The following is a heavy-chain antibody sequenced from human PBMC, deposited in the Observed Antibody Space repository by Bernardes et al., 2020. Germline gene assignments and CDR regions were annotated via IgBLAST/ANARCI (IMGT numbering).Heavy chain of an antibody. CDR2: ISSSSSYI. V-gene: IGHV3-21*01. CDR3: AREGSSSPGAFDY. J-gene: IGHJ4*02. Sequence: GGSLRLSCAASGFTFSSYSMNWVRQASGKGLEWVLSISSSSSYIYYADSVKGRFTISRDNAKNSLYLQMNSLRAEDTAVYYCAREGSSSPGAFDYWGQGTLVTVSS. D-gene: IGHD6-6*01. CDR1: GFTFSSYS.